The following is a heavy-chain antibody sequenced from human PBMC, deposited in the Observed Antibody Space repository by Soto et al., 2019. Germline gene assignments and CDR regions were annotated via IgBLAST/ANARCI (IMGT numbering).Heavy chain of an antibody. Sequence: EVQLVQSGAEVKKPGESLRISCKGSGYSFTSYWISWVRQMPGKGLEWMGRIDPSDSYTNYSPSFQGHVTISADKSISTAYLQGSSRKAADTAMYYCARRAHMSRRGETFSYYQSGMDVWGQGTTVTVSS. J-gene: IGHJ6*02. CDR3: ARRAHMSRRGETFSYYQSGMDV. CDR1: GYSFTSYW. V-gene: IGHV5-10-1*01. CDR2: IDPSDSYT. D-gene: IGHD3-16*01.